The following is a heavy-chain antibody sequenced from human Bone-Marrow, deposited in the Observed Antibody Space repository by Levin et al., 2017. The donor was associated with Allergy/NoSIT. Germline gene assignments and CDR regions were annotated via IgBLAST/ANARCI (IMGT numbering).Heavy chain of an antibody. Sequence: LSLTCAASGFTFSNVWMSWVRQAPGKGLEWISRIKRKMEGEATDYAASVKGRFFMSRDDSRNTVSLQMNSLRSDDTAVYYCAAGLGRSDLDYWGQGSLVIVSS. CDR3: AAGLGRSDLDY. J-gene: IGHJ4*02. CDR1: GFTFSNVW. V-gene: IGHV3-15*01. CDR2: IKRKMEGEAT. D-gene: IGHD7-27*01.